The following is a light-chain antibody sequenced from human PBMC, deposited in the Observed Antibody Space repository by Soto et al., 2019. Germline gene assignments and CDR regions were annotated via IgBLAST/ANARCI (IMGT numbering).Light chain of an antibody. J-gene: IGKJ1*01. CDR3: QQYYSSWT. Sequence: EIVLTQSPGTLSLSPGEGATLSCRASQSISNTFLAWYQQRPGQAPRILIYGASRRATGIPDRFSGSGSGTDFNLTISGLEPEDFELYYCQQYYSSWTFGQGTKVEMK. CDR1: QSISNTF. CDR2: GAS. V-gene: IGKV3-20*01.